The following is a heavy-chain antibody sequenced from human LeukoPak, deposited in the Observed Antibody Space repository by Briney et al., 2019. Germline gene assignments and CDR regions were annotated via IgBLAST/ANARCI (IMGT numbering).Heavy chain of an antibody. CDR3: AKGRDTSSWFGFDY. D-gene: IGHD6-13*01. CDR2: IRGGGET. Sequence: GGSLRLSCAASGFSFSNYAMSWVRQAPARGPEWVSSIRGGGETFYADSVKGRFTISRDNSKNTLSLQMNSLRAEDTAVYYCAKGRDTSSWFGFDYWGQGTLVTVSS. V-gene: IGHV3-23*01. J-gene: IGHJ4*02. CDR1: GFSFSNYA.